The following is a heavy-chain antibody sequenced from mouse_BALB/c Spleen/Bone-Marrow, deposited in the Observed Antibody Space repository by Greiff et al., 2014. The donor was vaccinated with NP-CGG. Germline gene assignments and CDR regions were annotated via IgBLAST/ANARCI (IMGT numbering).Heavy chain of an antibody. Sequence: LQQPGSELVRPGASVKLSCKASGYTFTSYWMHWVKQRHGQGLEWIGNIYPGSGSTNYDEKFKSKGTLTVDTSSSTAYMHLSSLTSEDSAVYYCTRYYYGYDGVSWFAYWGQGTLVTVSA. D-gene: IGHD2-2*01. CDR2: IYPGSGST. CDR1: GYTFTSYW. CDR3: TRYYYGYDGVSWFAY. J-gene: IGHJ3*01. V-gene: IGHV1S22*01.